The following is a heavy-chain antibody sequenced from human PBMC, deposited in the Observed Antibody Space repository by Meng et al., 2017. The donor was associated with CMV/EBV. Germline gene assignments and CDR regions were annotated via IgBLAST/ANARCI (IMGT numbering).Heavy chain of an antibody. CDR3: ARVGGYCSSTSCSRGMDV. CDR1: GFTFSSYS. D-gene: IGHD2-2*01. Sequence: GESLKISCAAPGFTFSSYSMNWVRQAPGKGLEWVSSISSSSSYIYYADSVKGRFTISRDNAKNSLYLQMNSLRAEDTAVYYCARVGGYCSSTSCSRGMDVWGQGTTVTVSS. J-gene: IGHJ6*02. V-gene: IGHV3-21*01. CDR2: ISSSSSYI.